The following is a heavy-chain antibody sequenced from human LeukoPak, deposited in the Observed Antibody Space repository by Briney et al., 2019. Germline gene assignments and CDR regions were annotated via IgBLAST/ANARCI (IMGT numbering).Heavy chain of an antibody. CDR1: GFTFSSYA. J-gene: IGHJ5*02. V-gene: IGHV3-23*01. Sequence: GSLRLSSAASGFTFSSYAMSWVRHAPGKGLEWVSAISGSGGSTYYADSVKGRFTISRDNSKNTLYLQMNSLRAEDTAVYYCAKMGIAVAGTSPWRTNWFDPWGQGTLVTVSS. CDR2: ISGSGGST. CDR3: AKMGIAVAGTSPWRTNWFDP. D-gene: IGHD6-19*01.